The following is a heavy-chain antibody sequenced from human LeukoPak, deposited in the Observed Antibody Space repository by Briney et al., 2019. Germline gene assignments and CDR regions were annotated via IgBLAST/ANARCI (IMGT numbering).Heavy chain of an antibody. Sequence: PSETLSLTCTVSGGSISSYYWSWIRQPAGKGLEWIGRIYTSGSTNYNPSLKSRVTISVDTSKNQFSLKLSSVTAADTAVYYCARYRKHCSGGSCYPTEVDYWGQGTLVTVSS. CDR3: ARYRKHCSGGSCYPTEVDY. CDR1: GGSISSYY. J-gene: IGHJ4*02. D-gene: IGHD2-15*01. V-gene: IGHV4-4*07. CDR2: IYTSGST.